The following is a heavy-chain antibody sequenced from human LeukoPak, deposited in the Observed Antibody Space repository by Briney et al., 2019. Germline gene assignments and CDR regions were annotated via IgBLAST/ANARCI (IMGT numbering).Heavy chain of an antibody. CDR3: ARGSRSSTWYVPFDY. V-gene: IGHV1-2*02. J-gene: IGHJ4*02. Sequence: ASVTVSFKPSGYTFTDYYLHWVRPPPGQGLEGMGWINPNSGGSNYAQKFQGTVTMTRDTSISTDYMEVSRLRSDDTAVYYCARGSRSSTWYVPFDYWGQGTPVTVSS. CDR2: INPNSGGS. D-gene: IGHD6-13*01. CDR1: GYTFTDYY.